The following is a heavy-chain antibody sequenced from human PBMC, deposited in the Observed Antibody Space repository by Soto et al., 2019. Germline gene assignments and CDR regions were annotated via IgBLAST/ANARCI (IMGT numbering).Heavy chain of an antibody. CDR3: AKREDSSRFGGLDI. J-gene: IGHJ6*02. CDR2: VHSTGGT. D-gene: IGHD3-3*01. V-gene: IGHV4-39*01. Sequence: PSETLSLTCTVSGGSITSGGYFWDCIRQPPGKGLEWIGTVHSTGGTYYSASLRSRVTISVDTSKNLFSLKMTSPSATDTAVYFCAKREDSSRFGGLDIWGQGTAVTVSS. CDR1: GGSITSGGYF.